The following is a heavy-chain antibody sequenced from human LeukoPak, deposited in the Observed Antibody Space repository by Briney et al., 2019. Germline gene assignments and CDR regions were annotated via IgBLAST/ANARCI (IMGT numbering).Heavy chain of an antibody. D-gene: IGHD6-19*01. CDR2: IGHGGST. CDR1: GGSFRGSF. J-gene: IGHJ4*02. V-gene: IGHV4-34*01. CDR3: ARGGAVAGLDY. Sequence: SETLSLTCAVYGGSFRGSFWTWIRQPPGKGLQWIGEIGHGGSTNYNPSLKSRVTISLDTSKNQFSLKVDSVTAADTAVYYCARGGAVAGLDYWGQGTLVTVSS.